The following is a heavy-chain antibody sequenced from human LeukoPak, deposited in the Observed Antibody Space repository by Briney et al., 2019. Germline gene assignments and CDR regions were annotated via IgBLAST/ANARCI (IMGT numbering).Heavy chain of an antibody. V-gene: IGHV1-2*02. Sequence: ASVKVSCKASGYTFTGYYMHWVRQAPGQGLEWMGWINPNSGGTNYAQKFQGRVTMTRDTSISTAYMELSRLRSDDTAVYYCARRLGSGWQLTPFDYWGQGTLVTVSS. J-gene: IGHJ4*02. D-gene: IGHD6-19*01. CDR3: ARRLGSGWQLTPFDY. CDR2: INPNSGGT. CDR1: GYTFTGYY.